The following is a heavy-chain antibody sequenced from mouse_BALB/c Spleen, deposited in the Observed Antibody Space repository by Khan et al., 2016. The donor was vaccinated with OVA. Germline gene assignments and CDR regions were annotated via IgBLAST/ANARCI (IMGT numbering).Heavy chain of an antibody. Sequence: QVRLQQSGAELAKPGASVKMSCKTSGYTFTTYWMHWVKQRPGQGLEWIGYINPTSGHTDYNEKFKDKATLSADKSSSTAYMQLSSLTSEDSAVYYCTRDRIDYWGQGTTLTGSS. J-gene: IGHJ2*01. CDR1: GYTFTTYW. V-gene: IGHV1-7*01. CDR3: TRDRIDY. CDR2: INPTSGHT.